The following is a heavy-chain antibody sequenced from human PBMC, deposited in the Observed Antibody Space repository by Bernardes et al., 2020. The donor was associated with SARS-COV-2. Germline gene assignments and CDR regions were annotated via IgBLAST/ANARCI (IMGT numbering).Heavy chain of an antibody. CDR1: GFTFSSYA. J-gene: IGHJ4*02. D-gene: IGHD2-8*01. CDR2: ISGSGGST. Sequence: GGSLRLSCAASGFTFSSYAMSWVRQAPGKGLEWVSAISGSGGSTYYADSVKGRFTISRDNSKNTLYLQMNSLRAEDTAVYYCAKVTPSAEWCMQCNGGVDYWGQGTLVTVSS. CDR3: AKVTPSAEWCMQCNGGVDY. V-gene: IGHV3-23*01.